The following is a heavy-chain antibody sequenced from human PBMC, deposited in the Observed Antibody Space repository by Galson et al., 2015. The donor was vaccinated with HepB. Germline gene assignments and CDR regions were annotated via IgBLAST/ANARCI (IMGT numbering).Heavy chain of an antibody. CDR1: DGSISSDTNS. CDR2: IYHSGST. J-gene: IGHJ4*02. CDR3: ARALTGTWGFDY. Sequence: TLSLTCGVSDGSISSDTNSWSWIRQPPGKGLEWIGYIYHSGSTYYNPSLKSRVTMSVDTSKNQFSLKLSSVTAADTAVYYCARALTGTWGFDYWGQGTLVTVSS. V-gene: IGHV4-30-2*01. D-gene: IGHD6-13*01.